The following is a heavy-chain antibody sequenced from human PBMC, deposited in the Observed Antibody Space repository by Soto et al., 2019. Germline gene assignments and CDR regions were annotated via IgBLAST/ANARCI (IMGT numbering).Heavy chain of an antibody. D-gene: IGHD3-10*01. J-gene: IGHJ6*02. CDR3: ASTAHGGFNFGMDV. Sequence: QVQLVQSGAEVKKPGSSVNVSCTASGGTFSSYAISWVRQAPGQGLEWMGGIIPIFGTANYAQKFQGRVTITADESTSTAYMELSSLRSEDTAVYYCASTAHGGFNFGMDVWGQGTTVTVSS. V-gene: IGHV1-69*01. CDR1: GGTFSSYA. CDR2: IIPIFGTA.